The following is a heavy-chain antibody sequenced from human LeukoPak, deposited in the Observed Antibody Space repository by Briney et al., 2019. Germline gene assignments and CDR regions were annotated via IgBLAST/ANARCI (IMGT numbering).Heavy chain of an antibody. CDR2: IYSGGST. Sequence: GGSLRLSCAASGFTFSSYWMSWVRQAPGKGLEWVSVIYSGGSTYYADSVKGRFTISRDNSKNTLYLQMNSLRAEDTAVYYCARDVGAQDYWGQGTLVTVSS. V-gene: IGHV3-53*01. D-gene: IGHD1-26*01. CDR1: GFTFSSYW. J-gene: IGHJ4*02. CDR3: ARDVGAQDY.